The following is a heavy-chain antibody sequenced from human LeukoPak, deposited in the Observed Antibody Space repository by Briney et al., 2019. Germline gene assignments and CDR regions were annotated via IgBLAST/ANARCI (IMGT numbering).Heavy chain of an antibody. V-gene: IGHV3-7*02. CDR1: GFTLCSYW. CDR2: IKQDGSEK. J-gene: IGHJ4*02. D-gene: IGHD3-3*01. Sequence: WGALRLSCAASGFTLCSYWMSWVRQAPGKGLGWVANIKQDGSEKYYVDSVKGRFTISRDNAKNSLYLQMNSLRAEDTAVYYCARAFFGVDGLFDYWGQGTLVTVSS. CDR3: ARAFFGVDGLFDY.